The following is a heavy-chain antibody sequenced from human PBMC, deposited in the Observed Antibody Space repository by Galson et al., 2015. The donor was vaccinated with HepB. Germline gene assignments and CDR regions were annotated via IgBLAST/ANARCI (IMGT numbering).Heavy chain of an antibody. CDR1: GFTFRSYA. J-gene: IGHJ4*02. D-gene: IGHD6-19*01. Sequence: SLRLSCAASGFTFRSYAMHWVRQAPGKGLEWVAVISYDGSNKYYADSVKGRFTISRDNSKNTLYLQMNSLRAEDTAVYYCARQGSGPWYFDYWGQGTLVTVSS. CDR2: ISYDGSNK. CDR3: ARQGSGPWYFDY. V-gene: IGHV3-30*04.